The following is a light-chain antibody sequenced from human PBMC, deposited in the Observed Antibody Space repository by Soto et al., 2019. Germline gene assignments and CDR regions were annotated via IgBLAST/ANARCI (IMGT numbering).Light chain of an antibody. CDR2: DAS. CDR3: QQYNSYSPPLT. V-gene: IGKV1-5*01. CDR1: QSISSW. Sequence: DIQMTQSPSTLSASVGDRVTITCRASQSISSWLAWYQQKPGKAPKLLIYDASSLESGVPSRFSGSGSGTEFTLTLSSLQPDDFATYYCQQYNSYSPPLTFGGGTKVEIK. J-gene: IGKJ4*01.